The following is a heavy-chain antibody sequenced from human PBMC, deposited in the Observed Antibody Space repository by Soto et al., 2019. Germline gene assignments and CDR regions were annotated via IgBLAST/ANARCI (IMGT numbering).Heavy chain of an antibody. D-gene: IGHD6-6*01. CDR1: GFTFGDYA. J-gene: IGHJ5*02. V-gene: IGHV3-49*03. CDR2: IRSKAYGGTT. CDR3: TRAGLYSSSRTTLNWFDP. Sequence: GGSLRLSCTASGFTFGDYAMSWFRQAPGKGLEWVGFIRSKAYGGTTEYAASVKGRFTISRDDSKSIAYLQMNSLKTEDTAVYYCTRAGLYSSSRTTLNWFDPWGQGTLVTVSS.